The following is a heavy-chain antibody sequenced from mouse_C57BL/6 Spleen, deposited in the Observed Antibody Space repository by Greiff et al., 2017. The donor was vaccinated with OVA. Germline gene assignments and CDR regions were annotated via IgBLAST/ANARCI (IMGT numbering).Heavy chain of an antibody. CDR2: IHPNSGST. V-gene: IGHV1-64*01. D-gene: IGHD1-1*01. CDR1: GYTFTSYW. J-gene: IGHJ4*01. Sequence: QVHLKQPGAELVKPGASVKLSCKASGYTFTSYWMHWVKQRPGQGLEWIGMIHPNSGSTNYNEKFKSKATLTVDKSSSTAYMQLSSLTSEDSAVYYCARSGVLHYAMDYWGQGTSVTVSS. CDR3: ARSGVLHYAMDY.